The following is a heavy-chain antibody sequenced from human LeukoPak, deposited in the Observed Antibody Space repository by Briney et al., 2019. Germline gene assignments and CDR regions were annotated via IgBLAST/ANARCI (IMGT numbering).Heavy chain of an antibody. D-gene: IGHD5-18*01. CDR3: ARGYSYGYGYYNYYGMDV. J-gene: IGHJ6*02. Sequence: ASVKVSFKASGYTFTSYYMHWVRQAPGQGLEWMGIINPSGGSTSYAQKFQGRVTMTRDTSTSTVYMELSSLRSEDTAVYYCARGYSYGYGYYNYYGMDVWGQGTTVTVSS. V-gene: IGHV1-46*01. CDR1: GYTFTSYY. CDR2: INPSGGST.